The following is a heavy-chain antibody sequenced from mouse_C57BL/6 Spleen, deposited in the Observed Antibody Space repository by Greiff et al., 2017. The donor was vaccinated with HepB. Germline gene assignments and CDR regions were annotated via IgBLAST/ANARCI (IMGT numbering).Heavy chain of an antibody. Sequence: QVQLQQSGAELVRPGASVTLSCKASGYTFTDYEMHWVKQTPVHGLEWIGAIDPETGGTAYNQKFKGKAILTADKSSSTAYMELRSLTSEDSAVYYCTRWDGEGYYFDYWGQGTTLTVSS. D-gene: IGHD2-3*01. CDR3: TRWDGEGYYFDY. CDR2: IDPETGGT. CDR1: GYTFTDYE. J-gene: IGHJ2*01. V-gene: IGHV1-15*01.